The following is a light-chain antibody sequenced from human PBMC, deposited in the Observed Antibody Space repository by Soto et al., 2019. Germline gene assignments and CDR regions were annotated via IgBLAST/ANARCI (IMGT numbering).Light chain of an antibody. CDR1: QSIFYSPTNQSY. Sequence: DIVMTQSPDSLAVSLGERATINCKSSQSIFYSPTNQSYLAWYQQRPGQPPKLVMYWASTRESGVPDRFSGSGSGTDFTLTITSLQAEDVAVYYCHQYYSIPQSFGRGTRLEI. J-gene: IGKJ2*01. CDR3: HQYYSIPQS. V-gene: IGKV4-1*01. CDR2: WAS.